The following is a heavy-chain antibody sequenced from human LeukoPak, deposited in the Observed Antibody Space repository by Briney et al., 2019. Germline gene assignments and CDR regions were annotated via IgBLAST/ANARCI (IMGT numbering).Heavy chain of an antibody. J-gene: IGHJ4*02. Sequence: GGSLRLSCAASGFSFSSFGMGWVRQAPGRGLQWVSSISGDGRDTFYADSVKGRFTVSRDNSKTTMFLQMNSLRVEDTALYYCARGARLQPMGEFWGQGTLVTVSS. CDR3: ARGARLQPMGEF. CDR1: GFSFSSFG. D-gene: IGHD4-11*01. CDR2: ISGDGRDT. V-gene: IGHV3-23*01.